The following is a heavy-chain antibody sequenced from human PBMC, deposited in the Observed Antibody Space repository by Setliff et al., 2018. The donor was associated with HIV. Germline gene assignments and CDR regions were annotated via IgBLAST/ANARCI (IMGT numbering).Heavy chain of an antibody. CDR2: IYTNGYT. J-gene: IGHJ3*01. CDR3: ARAPPGIQNDAFDV. CDR1: GGSISSGSYY. V-gene: IGHV4-61*09. Sequence: SETLSLTCSVSGGSISSGSYYWTWIRQPAGKGPEWIGHIYTNGYTNYNPSLKSRVTISVDTSKNLFSLRLTSVTAADTAVYYCARAPPGIQNDAFDVWGQGTMVTVSS.